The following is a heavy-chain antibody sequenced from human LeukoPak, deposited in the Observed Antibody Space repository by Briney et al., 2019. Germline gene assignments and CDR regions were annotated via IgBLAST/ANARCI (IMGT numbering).Heavy chain of an antibody. CDR2: ISTGNGNT. CDR1: ASTFTIYA. J-gene: IGHJ4*02. V-gene: IGHV1-3*03. D-gene: IGHD2-2*02. CDR3: TLYNY. Sequence: GASVKVSCKASASTFTIYAVHWVRRAPGQGLEWMGWISTGNGNTRYSQGFKDRITISRDTSASTVYMELRGLRSDDMAAYYCTLYNYWGQGTLVTVSS.